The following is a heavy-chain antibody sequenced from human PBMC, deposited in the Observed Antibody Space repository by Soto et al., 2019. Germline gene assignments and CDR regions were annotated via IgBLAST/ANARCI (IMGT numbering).Heavy chain of an antibody. V-gene: IGHV3-30-3*01. Sequence: QVQLVESGGGVVQPGRSLRLSCAASGFTFSSYAMHWVRQAPGKGLEWVAVISYDGSNKYYADSVKGRFTISRDNSKKLLLLIMSRRGDEETALYYGARFFFSAYYYGMDVWGQGTTVTVSS. CDR3: ARFFFSAYYYGMDV. D-gene: IGHD3-3*01. CDR1: GFTFSSYA. CDR2: ISYDGSNK. J-gene: IGHJ6*02.